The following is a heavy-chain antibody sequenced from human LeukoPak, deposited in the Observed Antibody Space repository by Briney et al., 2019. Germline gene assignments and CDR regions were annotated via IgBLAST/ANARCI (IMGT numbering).Heavy chain of an antibody. V-gene: IGHV1-2*02. CDR3: ASSFRSFRDNWNYGWFDP. D-gene: IGHD1-7*01. CDR2: INPNSGGT. CDR1: GYTFTGYY. Sequence: ASVKVPCKASGYTFTGYYMHWVRQAPGQGLEWMGWINPNSGGTNYAQKFQGRVTMTRDTSISTAYTELSRLRSDDTAVYYCASSFRSFRDNWNYGWFDPWGQGTLVTVSS. J-gene: IGHJ5*02.